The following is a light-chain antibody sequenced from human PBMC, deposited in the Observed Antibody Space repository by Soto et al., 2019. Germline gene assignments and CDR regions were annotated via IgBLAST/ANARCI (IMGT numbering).Light chain of an antibody. CDR1: QGISSY. CDR2: AAS. CDR3: QQYYSYPPT. Sequence: AIRMTQSPSSFSASTGDRVTITCRASQGISSYLAWYQQKPGKAPKLLIYAASTLQSGVPSRFSGSGSGTDFTLTISCLLSEDFATYYCQQYYSYPPTFGGGTKVEIK. V-gene: IGKV1-8*01. J-gene: IGKJ4*01.